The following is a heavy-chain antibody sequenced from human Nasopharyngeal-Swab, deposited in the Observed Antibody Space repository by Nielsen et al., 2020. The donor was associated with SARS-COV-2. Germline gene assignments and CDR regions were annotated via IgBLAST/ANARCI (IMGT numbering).Heavy chain of an antibody. Sequence: GGSLRLSCSASGFTFSSYYMHWVRQATGKGLEWVSAIGTAGDTYYPVSVKGRFTISRENAKNSLYLQMNSLRAEDTAVYYCAREVYGLDVWGKGTTVTVSS. CDR3: AREVYGLDV. CDR2: IGTAGDT. D-gene: IGHD6-6*01. J-gene: IGHJ6*04. CDR1: GFTFSSYY. V-gene: IGHV3-13*01.